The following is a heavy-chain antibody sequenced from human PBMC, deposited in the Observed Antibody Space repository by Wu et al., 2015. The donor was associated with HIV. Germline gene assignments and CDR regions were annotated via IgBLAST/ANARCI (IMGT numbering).Heavy chain of an antibody. Sequence: QVQLVQSGAEVKKPGSSVRVSCKASGGTFSSYAISWVRQAPGQGLEWMGGIIPIFGTANYAQKFQGRVTITMDESTSTAYMELSSLRSEDTAVYYCAREPLRDGYNWYYFDYWGQGTLVTVSS. J-gene: IGHJ4*02. CDR1: GGTFSSYA. V-gene: IGHV1-69*05. CDR3: AREPLRDGYNWYYFDY. D-gene: IGHD5-24*01. CDR2: IIPIFGTA.